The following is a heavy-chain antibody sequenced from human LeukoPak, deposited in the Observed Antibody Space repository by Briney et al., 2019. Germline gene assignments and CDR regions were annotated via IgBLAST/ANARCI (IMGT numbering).Heavy chain of an antibody. CDR3: AKGARDYYYLMDV. CDR1: GFTFGNYV. CDR2: ISGSGGNT. V-gene: IGHV3-23*01. Sequence: PGGSLRLSCAASGFTFGNYVMSWVRQAPGKGLEWVSTISGSGGNTYYADSGRGRFTISRDNSKNTLYLQMNSLRADDTAVYYGAKGARDYYYLMDVWGKGTTVTVSS. J-gene: IGHJ6*04.